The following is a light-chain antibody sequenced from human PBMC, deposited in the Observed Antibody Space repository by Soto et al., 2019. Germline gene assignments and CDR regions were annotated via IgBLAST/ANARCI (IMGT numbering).Light chain of an antibody. V-gene: IGLV1-44*01. Sequence: QAVLTQPPSASGTPGQRVTISCSGSSSNIGSNTVNWYQQLPGTAPKLLIYSNNQRPSGVPDRFSGSKSGTSASPAISGLQSEDEADYYCAAWDDSLNAVFGGGTKLTVL. CDR3: AAWDDSLNAV. CDR1: SSNIGSNT. J-gene: IGLJ3*02. CDR2: SNN.